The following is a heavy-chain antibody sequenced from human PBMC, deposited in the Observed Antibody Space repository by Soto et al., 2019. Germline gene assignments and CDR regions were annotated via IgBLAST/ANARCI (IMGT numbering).Heavy chain of an antibody. CDR3: ARGQGRSGYLYFFDY. D-gene: IGHD3-3*01. V-gene: IGHV4-59*01. CDR2: IHYSGNT. CDR1: GGSISGYY. Sequence: QVQLQESGPGLVKPSETLSLTCAVSGGSISGYYGSWIRQTPGKGLEWIGYIHYSGNTNYNPSLKSRVTISVDTSKSEFSLKLSSVTAADTAVYYCARGQGRSGYLYFFDYWGHGTRVTVSS. J-gene: IGHJ4*01.